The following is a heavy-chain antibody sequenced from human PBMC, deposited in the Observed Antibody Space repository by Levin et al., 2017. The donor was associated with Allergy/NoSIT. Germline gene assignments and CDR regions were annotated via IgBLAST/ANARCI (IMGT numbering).Heavy chain of an antibody. Sequence: GGSLRLSCAASGFTFSSYNMNWVRQAPGKGLEWVSSISSRSSNIYYADSLKGRFTISRDNAKTSLFLQMNSLRAEDTAVYYCAREPHRSDCSSTSCYAYYYPLDVWGQGTTVTVSS. CDR3: AREPHRSDCSSTSCYAYYYPLDV. J-gene: IGHJ6*02. CDR2: ISSRSSNI. D-gene: IGHD2-2*01. V-gene: IGHV3-48*01. CDR1: GFTFSSYN.